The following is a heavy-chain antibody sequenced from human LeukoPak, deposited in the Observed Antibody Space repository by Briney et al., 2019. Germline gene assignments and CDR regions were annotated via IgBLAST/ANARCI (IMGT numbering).Heavy chain of an antibody. D-gene: IGHD5-12*01. J-gene: IGHJ4*02. CDR1: GYSISSGFY. CDR2: IYHSGST. Sequence: SETLSLTCTVSGYSISSGFYWGLIRQPPGKGLEWIGSIYHSGSTYYNPSLKSRVTISVDTSKNQFSLKLSSVTAADTAVYYCARVSGYDWESSYDYWGQGTLVTVSS. CDR3: ARVSGYDWESSYDY. V-gene: IGHV4-38-2*02.